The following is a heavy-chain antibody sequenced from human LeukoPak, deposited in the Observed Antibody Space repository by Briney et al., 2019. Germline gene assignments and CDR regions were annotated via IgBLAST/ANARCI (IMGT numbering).Heavy chain of an antibody. CDR2: INIGGTNT. J-gene: IGHJ5*02. CDR1: GFTFNDYY. V-gene: IGHV3-11*01. CDR3: ATDGAGFDT. Sequence: GSLRLSCAASGFTFNDYYMSWIRQAPGKGLEWLSYINIGGTNTHYADSVKGRFTVSRDNAKKSLYLEMNNLRAEDTAVYYCATDGAGFDTWGQGVLVTVSS.